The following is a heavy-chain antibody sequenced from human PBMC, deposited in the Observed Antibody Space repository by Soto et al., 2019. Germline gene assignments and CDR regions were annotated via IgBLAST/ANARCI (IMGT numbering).Heavy chain of an antibody. CDR3: AREAYNWNDGYYYGMDV. Sequence: XETLSLTCTVSGCSISSYYWSWIRQPPGKGLEWIGYIYYSGSTNYNPSLKSRVTISVDTSKNQFSLKLSSVTAADTAVYYCAREAYNWNDGYYYGMDVWGQGTTVTVSS. D-gene: IGHD1-20*01. CDR2: IYYSGST. J-gene: IGHJ6*02. CDR1: GCSISSYY. V-gene: IGHV4-59*01.